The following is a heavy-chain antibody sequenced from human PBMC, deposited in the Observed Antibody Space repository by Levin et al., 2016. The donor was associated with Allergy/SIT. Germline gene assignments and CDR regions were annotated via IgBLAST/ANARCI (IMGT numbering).Heavy chain of an antibody. CDR1: GESFSGYY. CDR2: INHSGSA. Sequence: SETLSLTCAVYGESFSGYYWSWIRQPPGKGLEWIGEINHSGSANYNPSLKSRVTISVDTSKNQFSLKLSSVTAADTAVYYCAGFRVTTAERGLGYWGQGTLVTVSS. J-gene: IGHJ4*02. CDR3: AGFRVTTAERGLGY. V-gene: IGHV4-34*01. D-gene: IGHD4-17*01.